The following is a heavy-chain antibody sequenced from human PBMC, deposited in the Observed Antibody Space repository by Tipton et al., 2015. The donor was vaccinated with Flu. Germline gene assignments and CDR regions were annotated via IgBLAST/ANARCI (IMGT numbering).Heavy chain of an antibody. J-gene: IGHJ3*02. V-gene: IGHV4-4*07. D-gene: IGHD1-26*01. Sequence: TLSLTCTVSGGSISSYYWSWIRQPAGKGLEWIGRIYTSGSTNYNPSLKSRITMSVDTSKNQFSLKRSSVTAADTAVYYCAREQWELPSHSFGFDIWGQGTMVTVSS. CDR2: IYTSGST. CDR1: GGSISSYY. CDR3: AREQWELPSHSFGFDI.